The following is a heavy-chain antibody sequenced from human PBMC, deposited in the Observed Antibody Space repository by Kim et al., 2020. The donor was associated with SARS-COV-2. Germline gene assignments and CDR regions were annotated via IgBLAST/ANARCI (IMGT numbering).Heavy chain of an antibody. V-gene: IGHV4-39*01. Sequence: SETLSLTCTISGVSVSTSGYYWGWVRQPPGKGLEWIVSMSSSGGAYYNPSLKSRVTKSVDTSKNQISMHLTSVSAADTAVYYCVMTHYDILKTYRLQLFFDVWGRGTLAAVSS. CDR1: GVSVSTSGYY. CDR2: MSSSGGA. J-gene: IGHJ2*01. CDR3: VMTHYDILKTYRLQLFFDV. D-gene: IGHD3-9*01.